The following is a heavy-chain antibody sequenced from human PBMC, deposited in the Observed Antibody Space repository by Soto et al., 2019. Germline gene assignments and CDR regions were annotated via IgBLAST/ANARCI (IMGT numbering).Heavy chain of an antibody. CDR1: GYRFTSSG. V-gene: IGHV1-18*04. J-gene: IGHJ6*02. CDR3: ATDPYCGSAPGCSALDA. CDR2: ISAYNGNT. Sequence: QVHLVQSGGEVKKPGASVKVSCKASGYRFTSSGFSWVRQAPGQGLEWMGGISAYNGNTLYAQKFKGRVTMTTDTSTSTAYMERGSLRSDDSAVDYCATDPYCGSAPGCSALDAWGQGPTVTVSS. D-gene: IGHD2-21*01.